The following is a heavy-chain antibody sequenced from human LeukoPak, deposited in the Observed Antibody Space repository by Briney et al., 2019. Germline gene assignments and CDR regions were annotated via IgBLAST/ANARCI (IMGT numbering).Heavy chain of an antibody. J-gene: IGHJ5*02. CDR3: ARDLPYCSGGSCYPHNWFDP. CDR1: GGTFSSYA. V-gene: IGHV1-69*05. D-gene: IGHD2-15*01. CDR2: IIPIFGTA. Sequence: GASVKVSCKASGGTFSSYAISWVRQAPGQGLEWMGRIIPIFGTANYAQKSQGRVTITTDESTSTAYMELSSLRSEDTAVYYCARDLPYCSGGSCYPHNWFDPWGQGTLVTVSS.